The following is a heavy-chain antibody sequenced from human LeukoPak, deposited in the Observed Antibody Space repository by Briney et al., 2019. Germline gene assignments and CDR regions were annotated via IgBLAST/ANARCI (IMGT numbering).Heavy chain of an antibody. CDR3: ARGKTSQNIVTRKTYNWFDP. V-gene: IGHV3-21*01. D-gene: IGHD2/OR15-2a*01. J-gene: IGHJ5*02. CDR2: ISSSSDYI. Sequence: KPGGSLRLSCAASGFTFSSYNMNWVRQAPGKGLEWVSSISSSSDYIYYADSVKGRFTIFGDNAKNSLYLQMKSLRAEDTAVYYCARGKTSQNIVTRKTYNWFDPWGQGTLVTVSS. CDR1: GFTFSSYN.